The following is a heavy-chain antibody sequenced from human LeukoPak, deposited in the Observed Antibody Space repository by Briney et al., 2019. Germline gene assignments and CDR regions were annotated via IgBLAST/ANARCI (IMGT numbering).Heavy chain of an antibody. Sequence: ASVKVSCKASGYTFTSYGISWVRQAPGQGLEWMGWISAYNGNANYARKLQGRVTMTTDTSTSTAYMELRSLRSDDTAVYYCARDSHRTTSYYDYVWGSYRYLFDYWGQGTLVTVSS. CDR1: GYTFTSYG. CDR3: ARDSHRTTSYYDYVWGSYRYLFDY. CDR2: ISAYNGNA. J-gene: IGHJ4*02. D-gene: IGHD3-16*02. V-gene: IGHV1-18*01.